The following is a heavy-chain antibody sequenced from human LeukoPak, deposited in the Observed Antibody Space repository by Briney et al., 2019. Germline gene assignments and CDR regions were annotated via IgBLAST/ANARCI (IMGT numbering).Heavy chain of an antibody. J-gene: IGHJ4*02. CDR2: INPRTGST. V-gene: IGHV1-2*02. CDR3: ARTHSNYFDY. Sequence: ASVKVSCKASGYTFTGYYMHWVRQAPGQGLEWMGWINPRTGSTDYAQIFQGRVTMTRDTSISTASMELKGLTSDDTAVYFCARTHSNYFDYWGQGTLVTVSS. CDR1: GYTFTGYY.